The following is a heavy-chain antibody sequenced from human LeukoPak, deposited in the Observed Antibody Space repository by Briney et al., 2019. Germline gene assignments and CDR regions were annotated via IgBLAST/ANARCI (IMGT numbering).Heavy chain of an antibody. D-gene: IGHD3-10*01. CDR3: ATYLKKTLDH. J-gene: IGHJ5*02. CDR2: ISGSGSTI. Sequence: GGSLRLSCAASGFTFRSCEMNWVRQAPGKGLEWVSYISGSGSTIFYADSVKGRFSISRDNTKNSVYLQMNILRADDTAVYFFATYLKKTLDHWGKGNLVTVSS. V-gene: IGHV3-48*03. CDR1: GFTFRSCE.